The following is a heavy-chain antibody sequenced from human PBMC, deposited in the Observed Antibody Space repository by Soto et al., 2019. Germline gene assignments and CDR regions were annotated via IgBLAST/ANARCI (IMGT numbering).Heavy chain of an antibody. D-gene: IGHD6-13*01. J-gene: IGHJ4*02. V-gene: IGHV4-30-4*01. CDR3: AALDEPSSRFDY. CDR2: IYYSGST. Sequence: TSETLSLTCTVSGGSIISGDYYWSWVRQPPGKGLEWIGYIYYSGSTYYKPSLNRRVSISIDTSKNQFSLSLSSVTAADTAVYYCAALDEPSSRFDYWGQGTLVTVSS. CDR1: GGSIISGDYY.